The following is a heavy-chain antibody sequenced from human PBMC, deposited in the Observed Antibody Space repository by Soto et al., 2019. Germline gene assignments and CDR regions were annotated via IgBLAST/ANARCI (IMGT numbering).Heavy chain of an antibody. D-gene: IGHD1-20*01. CDR2: IWYDGSNK. Sequence: QVQLVESGGGVVQPGRSLRLSCAASGFTFSSYGMHWVRQAPGTGLEWVAVIWYDGSNKYYADSVKGRFTISRDNSKNTLYLQMNSMRAEDTAVYYCARDWESGIRYWGEGTMVAVSA. CDR3: ARDWESGIRY. V-gene: IGHV3-33*01. J-gene: IGHJ4*02. CDR1: GFTFSSYG.